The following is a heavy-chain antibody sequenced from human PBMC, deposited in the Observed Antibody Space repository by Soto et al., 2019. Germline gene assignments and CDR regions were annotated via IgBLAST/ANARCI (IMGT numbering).Heavy chain of an antibody. CDR3: AKEAEENENVPIPGDN. CDR1: GFSFRNYA. CDR2: LSGSGTMR. J-gene: IGHJ4*02. D-gene: IGHD1-1*01. Sequence: LRLSCAASGFSFRNYAMTWVRQAPGKGLEWVSGLSGSGTMRYYADSVRDRFIISRDNAKNTLFLQMDNLRVEDSAVYYCAKEAEENENVPIPGDNWGQGTPVTVSS. V-gene: IGHV3-23*01.